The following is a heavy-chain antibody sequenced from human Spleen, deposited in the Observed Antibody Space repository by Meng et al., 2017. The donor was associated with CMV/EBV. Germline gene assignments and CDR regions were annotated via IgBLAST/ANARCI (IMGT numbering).Heavy chain of an antibody. V-gene: IGHV4-59*01. CDR3: ARVYDSDPPYFDY. CDR2: IYYSGST. CDR1: GGSISSYY. Sequence: GSLRLSCTVSGGSISSYYWSWIRQPPGKGLEWIGYIYYSGSTNYNPSLKSRVTISVDTSKNQFSLKLSSVTAADTAVYYCARVYDSDPPYFDYWGQGTLVTVSS. J-gene: IGHJ4*02. D-gene: IGHD3-22*01.